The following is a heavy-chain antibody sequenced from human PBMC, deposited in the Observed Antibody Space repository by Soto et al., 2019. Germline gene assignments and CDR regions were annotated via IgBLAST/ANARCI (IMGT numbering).Heavy chain of an antibody. CDR1: GYTFTSYY. V-gene: IGHV1-46*01. J-gene: IGHJ6*02. CDR3: ARYRITMLRGVIYGMDV. CDR2: INPSGGST. D-gene: IGHD3-10*01. Sequence: ASVKVSCKASGYTFTSYYMHWVRQAPGQGLEWMGIINPSGGSTSYAQKFQGRVTMTRDTSTSTVYMELSSLRSEDTAVYYCARYRITMLRGVIYGMDVWGQGPTVTVSS.